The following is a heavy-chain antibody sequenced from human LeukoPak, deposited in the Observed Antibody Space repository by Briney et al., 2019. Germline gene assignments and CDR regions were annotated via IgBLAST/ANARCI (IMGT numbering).Heavy chain of an antibody. V-gene: IGHV3-30*02. Sequence: PGGSLRFSCAASGFTFSSYGMHWVRQAPGKGLEWVAFIRYDGSNKYYADSVKGRFTISRDNSKNTLYLQMNSLRAEDTAVYYCAKDLIAAAETFDYWGQGTLVTVSS. D-gene: IGHD6-13*01. CDR1: GFTFSSYG. CDR3: AKDLIAAAETFDY. J-gene: IGHJ4*02. CDR2: IRYDGSNK.